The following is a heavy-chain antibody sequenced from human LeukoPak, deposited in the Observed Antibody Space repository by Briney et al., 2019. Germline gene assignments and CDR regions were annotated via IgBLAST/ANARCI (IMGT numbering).Heavy chain of an antibody. V-gene: IGHV4-39*01. CDR2: IYYTGIT. J-gene: IGHJ4*02. CDR3: VGRRGDGDYRPEY. D-gene: IGHD4-17*01. Sequence: SETLSLTCSVSGGSISSTAYYWGWIRQPPGKGLEWIGSIYYTGITYYHPSLKSRVTISLDTSRNQFSLKLNSVTAPATAVYYCVGRRGDGDYRPEYWGQGTLVTVSS. CDR1: GGSISSTAYY.